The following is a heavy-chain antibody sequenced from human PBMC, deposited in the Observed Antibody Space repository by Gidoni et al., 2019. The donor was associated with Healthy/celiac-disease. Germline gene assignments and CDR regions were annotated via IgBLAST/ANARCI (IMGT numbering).Heavy chain of an antibody. V-gene: IGHV1-46*01. CDR3: ARDYLGNTMVRGVWGGFDP. CDR1: GYTFTSYY. CDR2: INPSGGST. D-gene: IGHD3-10*01. Sequence: QVQLVQSGAEVKKPGASVKVSCKASGYTFTSYYMHWVRQAPGQGLEWMGIINPSGGSTSYAQKFQGRVTMTRDTSTSTVYMELSSLRSEDTAVYYCARDYLGNTMVRGVWGGFDPWGQGTLVTVSS. J-gene: IGHJ5*02.